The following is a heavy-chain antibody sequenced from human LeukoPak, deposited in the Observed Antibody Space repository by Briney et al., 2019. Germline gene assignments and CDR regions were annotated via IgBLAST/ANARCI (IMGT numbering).Heavy chain of an antibody. V-gene: IGHV4-34*01. CDR3: ARGRSGYYDSSGYYY. Sequence: GSLRLSCAASGFTFSNAWMSWIRQPPGKGLEWIGEINHSGSTNYNPSLKSRVTISVDTSKNQFSLKLSSVTAADTAVYYCARGRSGYYDSSGYYYWGQGTLVTVSS. CDR1: GFTFSNAW. J-gene: IGHJ4*02. CDR2: INHSGST. D-gene: IGHD3-22*01.